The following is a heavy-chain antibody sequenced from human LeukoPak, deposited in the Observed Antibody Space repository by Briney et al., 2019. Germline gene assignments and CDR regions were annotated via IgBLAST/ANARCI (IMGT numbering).Heavy chain of an antibody. CDR1: GGSFSGYY. V-gene: IGHV4-34*01. D-gene: IGHD3-10*01. J-gene: IGHJ4*02. CDR3: ARGFKRRELFSVSWDY. CDR2: INHSGST. Sequence: PSETLSLTCAVYGGSFSGYYWSWIRQPPGKGLEWIGEINHSGSTNYNPSLKSRVTISVDTSKNQFSLKLSSVTAADTAVYYCARGFKRRELFSVSWDYWGQGTLVTVSS.